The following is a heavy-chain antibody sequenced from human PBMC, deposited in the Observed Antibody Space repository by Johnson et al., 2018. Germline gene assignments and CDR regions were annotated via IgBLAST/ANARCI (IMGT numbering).Heavy chain of an antibody. CDR3: TRSDYSGTYFS. CDR1: GFTFDDYG. J-gene: IGHJ1*01. D-gene: IGHD1-26*01. V-gene: IGHV3-73*01. Sequence: VQLVQSGRGVVRPGGSLRLSCAVPGFTFDDYGMSWVRQAPGKGLEWVGRIRSKANNYAIAYGASVKGRFTISRDDSKNTAYLQMNSLKTEDTAVYYCTRSDYSGTYFSWGQGTRVTVSS. CDR2: IRSKANNYAI.